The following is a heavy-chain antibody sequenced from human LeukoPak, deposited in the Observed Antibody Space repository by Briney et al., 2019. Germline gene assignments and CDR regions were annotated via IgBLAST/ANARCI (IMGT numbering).Heavy chain of an antibody. Sequence: GGSLRPSCAASGLSISNDWMSWVRQAPGKGLEWVARVKSKSAGETTDYAAPVKGRFAISRDDSKNTLYLQMNSLETEDTAVYYCTLIQGWGSGSYYRDFWGQGTLVTVSS. CDR2: VKSKSAGETT. CDR3: TLIQGWGSGSYYRDF. J-gene: IGHJ4*02. D-gene: IGHD3-10*01. CDR1: GLSISNDW. V-gene: IGHV3-15*01.